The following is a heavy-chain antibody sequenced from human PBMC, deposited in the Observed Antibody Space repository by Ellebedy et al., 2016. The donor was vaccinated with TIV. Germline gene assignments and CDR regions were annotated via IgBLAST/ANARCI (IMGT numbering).Heavy chain of an antibody. D-gene: IGHD3-10*01. J-gene: IGHJ6*02. Sequence: AASVKVSCKASGGTFSSYAISWVRQAPGQGLEWMGGLIPIFGTANYAQKFQGRVTITADESTSTAYMELSSLRSEDTAVYYCAVYYYGSEPRGGYYYYGMDVWGQGTTVTVSS. CDR2: LIPIFGTA. CDR1: GGTFSSYA. V-gene: IGHV1-69*13. CDR3: AVYYYGSEPRGGYYYYGMDV.